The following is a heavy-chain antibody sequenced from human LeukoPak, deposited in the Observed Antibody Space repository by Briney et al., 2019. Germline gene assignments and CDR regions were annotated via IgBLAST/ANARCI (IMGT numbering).Heavy chain of an antibody. Sequence: ASVKVSCKASGGTFSSYAISWVRQAPGQGLEWMGGIIPIFGTANYAQKFQGRVTITADKSTSTAYMELSSLRSEDTAVYYCARGERWLQFGPRAFDIWGQGTMVTVSS. J-gene: IGHJ3*02. CDR1: GGTFSSYA. V-gene: IGHV1-69*06. CDR3: ARGERWLQFGPRAFDI. CDR2: IIPIFGTA. D-gene: IGHD5-24*01.